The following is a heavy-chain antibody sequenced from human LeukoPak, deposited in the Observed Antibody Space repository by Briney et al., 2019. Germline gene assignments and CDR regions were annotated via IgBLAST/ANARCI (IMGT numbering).Heavy chain of an antibody. D-gene: IGHD2-2*02. J-gene: IGHJ4*02. CDR3: AKDACSSTSCYRGAPGDYYFDY. CDR2: IRHDGSNK. CDR1: GFTFSSYG. V-gene: IGHV3-30*02. Sequence: GGSLRLSCAASGFTFSSYGMHWVRQAPGKGLEWVAFIRHDGSNKYYADSVKGRFTISRDNSKNTLYLQMNSLRAEDTAVYYCAKDACSSTSCYRGAPGDYYFDYWGQGTLVTVSS.